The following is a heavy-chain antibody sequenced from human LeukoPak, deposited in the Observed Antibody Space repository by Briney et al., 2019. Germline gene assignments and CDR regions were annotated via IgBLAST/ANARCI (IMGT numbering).Heavy chain of an antibody. J-gene: IGHJ1*01. Sequence: PGGSLRLFCAASGFTFSSYAMSWVRQAPGKGLEGVSAISGSGGSTYYADSVKGRFTISRDNSKNTLYLQMNSLRAEDTAVYYCAKDRTYGGSYYGDFQHWGQGTLVTVSS. CDR2: ISGSGGST. V-gene: IGHV3-23*01. CDR3: AKDRTYGGSYYGDFQH. D-gene: IGHD1-26*01. CDR1: GFTFSSYA.